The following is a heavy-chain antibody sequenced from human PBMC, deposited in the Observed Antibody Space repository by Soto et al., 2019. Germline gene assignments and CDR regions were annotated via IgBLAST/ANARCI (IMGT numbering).Heavy chain of an antibody. D-gene: IGHD2-21*01. CDR1: GFTFSSYG. V-gene: IGHV3-30*18. Sequence: PVGSLRLSCAASGFTFSSYGMHWVRQAPGKGLEWVAVISYDGSNKYYADSVKGRFTISRDNSKNTLYLQMNSLRAEDTAVYYCAKGESPRGGADPQKISIDYWGQGILVTVSS. CDR2: ISYDGSNK. J-gene: IGHJ4*02. CDR3: AKGESPRGGADPQKISIDY.